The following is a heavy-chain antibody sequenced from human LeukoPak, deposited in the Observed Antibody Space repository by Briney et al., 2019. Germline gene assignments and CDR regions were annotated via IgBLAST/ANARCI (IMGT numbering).Heavy chain of an antibody. V-gene: IGHV1-46*01. Sequence: GASVKVSCKTSGYSFTSYNLHWVRQAPGQRLEWMGIINPSGGSTSYAQKFQGRVTMTRDTSTSTVYMELSSLRPEDTAVYYCARDSDDSSGLPKSRFDPWGQGTLVTVSS. CDR1: GYSFTSYN. J-gene: IGHJ5*02. CDR2: INPSGGST. CDR3: ARDSDDSSGLPKSRFDP. D-gene: IGHD3-22*01.